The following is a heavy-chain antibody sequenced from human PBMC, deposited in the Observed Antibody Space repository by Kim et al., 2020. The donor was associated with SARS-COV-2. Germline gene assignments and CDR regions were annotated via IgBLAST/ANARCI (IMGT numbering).Heavy chain of an antibody. CDR2: IWYDGSNK. CDR1: GFTFSSYG. Sequence: GGSLRLSCAASGFTFSSYGMHWVRRAPGKGLEWVAVIWYDGSNKYYADSVKGRFTISRDNSKNTLYLQMNSLRAEDTAVYYCARGEHRNKIRGVTRGSYWYFDLWGRDTLVTVSS. J-gene: IGHJ2*01. D-gene: IGHD3-10*01. CDR3: ARGEHRNKIRGVTRGSYWYFDL. V-gene: IGHV3-33*01.